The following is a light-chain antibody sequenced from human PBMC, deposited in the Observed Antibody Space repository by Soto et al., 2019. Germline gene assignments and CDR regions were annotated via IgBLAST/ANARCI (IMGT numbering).Light chain of an antibody. V-gene: IGKV1-5*01. J-gene: IGKJ1*01. CDR2: DAS. Sequence: DIPRTQSPSSLSASVGDTVTITCLASQSISSWLAWYQQKPGKAPKLLIYDASSLESGVPSRFSGSGSGTEFTLTISSLQPDDFATYYCQQYNSYSWTFGQGTKWIS. CDR3: QQYNSYSWT. CDR1: QSISSW.